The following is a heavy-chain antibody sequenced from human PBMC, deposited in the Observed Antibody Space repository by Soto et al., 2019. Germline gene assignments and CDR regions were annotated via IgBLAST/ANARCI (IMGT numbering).Heavy chain of an antibody. J-gene: IGHJ4*02. CDR3: AKNPGYYYDSTGYHFDY. Sequence: PGGSLRLSCAASGFNFRAFAMSWVRQAPGKGLEWISEISGGASNAFFADSVKGRFTISRDNSKNTLYLQINSLRAEDTAVYYCAKNPGYYYDSTGYHFDYWGQGTLVTVSS. V-gene: IGHV3-23*01. CDR2: ISGGASNA. D-gene: IGHD3-22*01. CDR1: GFNFRAFA.